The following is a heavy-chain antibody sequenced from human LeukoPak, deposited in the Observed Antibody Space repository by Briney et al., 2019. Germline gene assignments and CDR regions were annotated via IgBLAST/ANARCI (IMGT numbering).Heavy chain of an antibody. V-gene: IGHV3-48*03. D-gene: IGHD4-17*01. CDR3: ARRLRRNYFDY. CDR2: ISSSGSTI. Sequence: GGSLRLSCAASGFTFSSYEMNWVRQAQGKGLEWVSYISSSGSTIYYADSVKGRFTISRDNAKNSLYLQMNSLRAEDTAVYYCARRLRRNYFDYWGQGTLVTVSS. CDR1: GFTFSSYE. J-gene: IGHJ4*02.